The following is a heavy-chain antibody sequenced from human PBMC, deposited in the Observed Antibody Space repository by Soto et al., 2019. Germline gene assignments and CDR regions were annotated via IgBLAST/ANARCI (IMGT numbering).Heavy chain of an antibody. CDR2: ISAYNGNT. J-gene: IGHJ4*02. CDR3: ARTLYYYDSSGYR. D-gene: IGHD3-22*01. V-gene: IGHV1-18*01. Sequence: ASVKVSCKASGYTFTNFGISWVRQAPGQGLEWMGWISAYNGNTNYAQKFQGRVTMTTDTSTSTAYVEVRSLRFDDTAVYYCARTLYYYDSSGYRWGQGTLVTVSS. CDR1: GYTFTNFG.